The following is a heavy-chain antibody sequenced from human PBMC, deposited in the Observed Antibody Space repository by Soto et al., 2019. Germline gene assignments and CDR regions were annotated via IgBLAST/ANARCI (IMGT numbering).Heavy chain of an antibody. Sequence: QVQLQQWGAGLLKPSETLSLTCAVYGGSFGGYYWSWIRQPPGKGLEWIGAINHRGSTNYKPSLKSRVTLAVDTSKNQFSLKLSSVTAADTAVYDCARVRVASRDFDYWGQGTLVTVSS. CDR2: INHRGST. V-gene: IGHV4-34*01. J-gene: IGHJ4*02. CDR3: ARVRVASRDFDY. CDR1: GGSFGGYY.